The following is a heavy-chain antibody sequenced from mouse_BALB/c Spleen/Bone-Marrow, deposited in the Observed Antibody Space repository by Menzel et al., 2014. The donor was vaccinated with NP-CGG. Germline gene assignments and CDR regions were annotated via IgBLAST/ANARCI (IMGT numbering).Heavy chain of an antibody. J-gene: IGHJ2*01. Sequence: EVQLVESGAELVKPGASVKLSCTGSGFNIXDTFMHWVKQRPEQGLEWIGRIDPANGNTKHDPKFQGKATITADTSSNTAYLHLTSLASEDTAVYYCTRGEDYWGQGTTLAVSS. CDR3: TRGEDY. CDR1: GFNIXDTF. CDR2: IDPANGNT. V-gene: IGHV14-3*02.